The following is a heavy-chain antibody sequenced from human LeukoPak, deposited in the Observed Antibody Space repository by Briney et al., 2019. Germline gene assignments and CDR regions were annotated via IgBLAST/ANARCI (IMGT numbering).Heavy chain of an antibody. CDR1: GFTFSSYW. CDR2: ISSTGGTT. Sequence: PGGSLRLSCAASGFTFSSYWMHWVRQAPGKGLEWVSSISSTGGTTYYADSVKGRFTISRDNSKNTLYLQMNSLRAEDTAIYYCAKNGDRGAYCTGGTCYPYFYYYMDVWSKGTTVTI. J-gene: IGHJ6*03. D-gene: IGHD2-15*01. CDR3: AKNGDRGAYCTGGTCYPYFYYYMDV. V-gene: IGHV3-23*01.